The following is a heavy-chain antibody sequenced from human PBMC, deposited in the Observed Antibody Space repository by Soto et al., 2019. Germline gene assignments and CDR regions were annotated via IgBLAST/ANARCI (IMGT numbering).Heavy chain of an antibody. CDR1: GGSISSYY. J-gene: IGHJ4*02. D-gene: IGHD5-12*01. V-gene: IGHV4-59*01. CDR2: IFTSGST. Sequence: PSETLSLTCTVSGGSISSYYWSWIGPPPRKGRGWIGYIFTSGSTTYNPTPKSQVPISVDTSKNQFSLNLSSLTARAPPVTYGARGIDGYTLDYWGQGTLVTVPS. CDR3: ARGIDGYTLDY.